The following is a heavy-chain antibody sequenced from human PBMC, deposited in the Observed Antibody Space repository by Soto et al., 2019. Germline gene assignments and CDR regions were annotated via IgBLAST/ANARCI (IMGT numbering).Heavy chain of an antibody. CDR3: ASGLPRYDFAY. Sequence: SETLSLTCTVSGGSISTYYWSWIRQPPGKGLEWIGYIYYSGSTNYNPSLKSRVTISVDTSKNQFSLKLSSVTAADTAVYYCASGLPRYDFAYSGQGTLVLVSA. V-gene: IGHV4-59*01. CDR2: IYYSGST. J-gene: IGHJ4*02. D-gene: IGHD2-15*01. CDR1: GGSISTYY.